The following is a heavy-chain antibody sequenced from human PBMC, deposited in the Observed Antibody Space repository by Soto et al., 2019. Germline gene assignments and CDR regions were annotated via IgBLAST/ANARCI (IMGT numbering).Heavy chain of an antibody. CDR3: ARGYTYYYDSSGHLFDP. Sequence: ASVKVSCKASGYTFTSYGISWVRQAPGQGLEWMGWISAYNGNTNYAQKLQGRVTMTTDTSTSTAYMELRSLRSDDTAVYYCARGYTYYYDSSGHLFDPWGQGTLVTVSS. J-gene: IGHJ5*02. CDR2: ISAYNGNT. D-gene: IGHD3-22*01. V-gene: IGHV1-18*01. CDR1: GYTFTSYG.